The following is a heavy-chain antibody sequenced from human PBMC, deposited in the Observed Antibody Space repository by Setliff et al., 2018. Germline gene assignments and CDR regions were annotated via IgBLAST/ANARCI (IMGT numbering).Heavy chain of an antibody. D-gene: IGHD5-18*01. CDR1: GGSISPYF. Sequence: SETLSLTCTVSGGSISPYFWSWIRQPPGKGLEWIGYIYHNGNTNFNPSLKTRVTMSVDPSKNQFALNLSSVTAADSAVYYCARDRTAYSYGLDVWGQGTTITV. V-gene: IGHV4-59*01. CDR2: IYHNGNT. J-gene: IGHJ6*02. CDR3: ARDRTAYSYGLDV.